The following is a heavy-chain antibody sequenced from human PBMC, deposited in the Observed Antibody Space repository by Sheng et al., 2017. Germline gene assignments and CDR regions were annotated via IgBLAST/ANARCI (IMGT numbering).Heavy chain of an antibody. CDR1: GFSFSNYW. D-gene: IGHD1-26*01. V-gene: IGHV3-74*03. J-gene: IGHJ3*02. CDR2: VKSDGSLT. CDR3: ARGMGVLPRSTIDI. Sequence: EVQLVESGGGLVQPGGSLRLSCAVSGFSFSNYWMHWVRQAPGKGLVWVSHVKSDGSLTMYADSVKGRFTISRDNAENTLYLQMNSLRDEDTALYYCARGMGVLPRSTIDIWGQGTMVTVSS.